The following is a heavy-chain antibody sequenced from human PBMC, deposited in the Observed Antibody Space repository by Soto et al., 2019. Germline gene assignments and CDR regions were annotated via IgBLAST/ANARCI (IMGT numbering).Heavy chain of an antibody. V-gene: IGHV5-10-1*01. CDR2: IDPSDSYI. J-gene: IGHJ5*02. CDR1: WYRFTDHW. CDR3: ARQARFGRDLATNPRKFNWFDL. Sequence: GASLKISCKGSWYRFTDHWISWVRQMPGKGLEWMGRIDPSDSYINYSPSFQGHVTISADKSIYTAYLHWSSLKASDAAIYFCARQARFGRDLATNPRKFNWFDLLGQGALVTVSS. D-gene: IGHD5-12*01.